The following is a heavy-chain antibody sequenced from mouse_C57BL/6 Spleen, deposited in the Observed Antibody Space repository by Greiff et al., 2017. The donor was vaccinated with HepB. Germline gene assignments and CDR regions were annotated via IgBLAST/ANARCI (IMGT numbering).Heavy chain of an antibody. J-gene: IGHJ4*01. D-gene: IGHD2-4*01. CDR1: GYTFTSYW. CDR3: TSTMINYYAMDY. CDR2: IYPGNSDT. Sequence: EVQLQQSGTVLARPGASVKMSCKTSGYTFTSYWMHWVKQRPGQGLEWIGAIYPGNSDTSYNQKFKGKAKLTAVTSASTAYMELSSLTNEDSAVYYCTSTMINYYAMDYWGQGTSVTVSS. V-gene: IGHV1-5*01.